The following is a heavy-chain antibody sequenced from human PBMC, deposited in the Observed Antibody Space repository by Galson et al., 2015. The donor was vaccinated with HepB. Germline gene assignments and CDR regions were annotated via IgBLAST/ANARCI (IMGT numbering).Heavy chain of an antibody. V-gene: IGHV4-61*02. CDR1: GGSIRSGNYY. D-gene: IGHD3-22*01. CDR3: ARGRGGYYFDTSGYYRENDAFDI. Sequence: CTVSGGSIRSGNYYWSWIRQPAGEGLEWIGRIYSSGTTNYNPSLKSRVTMSVDTSNNQFSLRLSSVTAADTAVYYCARGRGGYYFDTSGYYRENDAFDIWGQGTMVTVSS. J-gene: IGHJ3*02. CDR2: IYSSGTT.